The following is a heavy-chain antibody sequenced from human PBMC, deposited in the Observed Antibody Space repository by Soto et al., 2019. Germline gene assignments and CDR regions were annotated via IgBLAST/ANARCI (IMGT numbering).Heavy chain of an antibody. D-gene: IGHD2-15*01. V-gene: IGHV4-39*01. J-gene: IGHJ4*02. CDR2: IYDNGDT. CDR3: APGVAATAYYFDA. Sequence: QLQLQESGPGLVKPSETLSLTCTVSGGSISNSSYYWGWIRQPPGKGLDWIASIYDNGDTYYNPSLKRRVPISVDTSKNQFPLRVSSVTAADTAVYYCAPGVAATAYYFDAWGQGSLVTVSS. CDR1: GGSISNSSYY.